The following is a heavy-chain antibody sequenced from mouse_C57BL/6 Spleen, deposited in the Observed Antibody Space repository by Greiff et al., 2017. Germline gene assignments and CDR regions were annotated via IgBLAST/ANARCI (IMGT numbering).Heavy chain of an antibody. D-gene: IGHD1-1*01. CDR3: AREDLDYYGSSSFAY. Sequence: VQLQQSGTELVKPGASVKLSCKASGYTFTSYWMHWVKQRPGQGLEWIGNINPSNGGTNYNEKFKSKATLTVDKSSSTAYMQLSSLTSEDSAVYYCAREDLDYYGSSSFAYWGQGTLVTVSA. V-gene: IGHV1-53*01. CDR2: INPSNGGT. J-gene: IGHJ3*01. CDR1: GYTFTSYW.